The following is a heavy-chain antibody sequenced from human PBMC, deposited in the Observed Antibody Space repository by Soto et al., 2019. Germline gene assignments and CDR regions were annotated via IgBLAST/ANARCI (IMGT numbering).Heavy chain of an antibody. D-gene: IGHD3-9*01. J-gene: IGHJ4*02. CDR1: DGSISSYY. CDR3: TTVLMYYDILTGYLPAPEDFDY. Sequence: PSETLSLTYTVSDGSISSYYWSWIRPPPGKGLEWIGYIYYSGSTNYNPSLKSRVTISVDTSKNQFSLKLSSVTAADTAVYYCTTVLMYYDILTGYLPAPEDFDYWGQGTLVTVSS. CDR2: IYYSGST. V-gene: IGHV4-59*08.